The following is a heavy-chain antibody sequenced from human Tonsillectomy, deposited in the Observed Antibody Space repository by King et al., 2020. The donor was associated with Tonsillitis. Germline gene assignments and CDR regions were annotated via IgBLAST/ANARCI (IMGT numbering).Heavy chain of an antibody. J-gene: IGHJ4*02. CDR3: AISYDYVWGSYRTRFDY. CDR1: GFTVSSNY. V-gene: IGHV3-66*01. Sequence: VQLVESGGGLVQPGGSLRLSCAASGFTVSSNYMSWVRQAPGKGLEWVSVIYSGGSTYYADSVKGRFTISRDNSKNTLYLQMNRLRAEDTAVYYCAISYDYVWGSYRTRFDYWGQGTLVTVSS. D-gene: IGHD3-16*02. CDR2: IYSGGST.